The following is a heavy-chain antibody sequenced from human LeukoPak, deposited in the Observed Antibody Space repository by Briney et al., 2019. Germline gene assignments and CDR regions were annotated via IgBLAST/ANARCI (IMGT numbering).Heavy chain of an antibody. CDR1: GGSISSYY. J-gene: IGHJ4*02. CDR3: AREDEGLGLDY. Sequence: KPSETLSLTCTVSGGSISSYYWSWIRQPPGKGLEWIGYIYYSGSTNYNPSLKSRVTISVDTSKNQFSLKLSSVTAADTAVYYCAREDEGLGLDYWGQGTLVTASS. V-gene: IGHV4-59*01. CDR2: IYYSGST. D-gene: IGHD6-19*01.